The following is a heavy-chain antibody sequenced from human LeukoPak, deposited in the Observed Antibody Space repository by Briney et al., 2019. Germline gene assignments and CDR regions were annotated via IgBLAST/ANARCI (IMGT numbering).Heavy chain of an antibody. CDR1: GLTFSSYA. CDR3: ARKGEVVTALDY. J-gene: IGHJ4*02. D-gene: IGHD2-21*02. CDR2: IIGNGGWA. V-gene: IGHV3-23*01. Sequence: GGSLRLSCAASGLTFSSYAMMWLRQAPGKGLEWVSAIIGNGGWALYADSVKGRFTISRDNAKNSLYLQMNSLRAEDTAVYYCARKGEVVTALDYWGQGTLVTVSS.